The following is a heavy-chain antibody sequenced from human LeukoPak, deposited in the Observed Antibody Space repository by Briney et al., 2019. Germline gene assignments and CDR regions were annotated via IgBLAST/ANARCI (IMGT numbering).Heavy chain of an antibody. CDR2: ISGGGSGT. Sequence: AGGSLRLSCTASGFTFSSSAITWVRQAPGKGLEWVSGISGGGSGTYYADFVKGRFTISRDNSKNAMYLEMNSLRAEDTAVYYCAKMNGYMDVWGKGTTVTVSS. CDR3: AKMNGYMDV. CDR1: GFTFSSSA. V-gene: IGHV3-23*01. J-gene: IGHJ6*03. D-gene: IGHD1-1*01.